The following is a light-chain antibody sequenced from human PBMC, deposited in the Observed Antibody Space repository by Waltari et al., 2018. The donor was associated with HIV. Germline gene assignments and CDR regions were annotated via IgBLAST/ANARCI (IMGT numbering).Light chain of an antibody. CDR3: QVWDSSSYHPVV. CDR1: NIGSKS. CDR2: DVG. Sequence: SLVLTQPPSVSVAPGQTARIPCGGTNIGSKSVHWYQQKPGRAPVLVVYDVGDRPSGIPERFSGSTSGNTATRTVSRVEAGDEADYYCQVWDSSSYHPVVFGGGTKLTVL. V-gene: IGLV3-21*02. J-gene: IGLJ2*01.